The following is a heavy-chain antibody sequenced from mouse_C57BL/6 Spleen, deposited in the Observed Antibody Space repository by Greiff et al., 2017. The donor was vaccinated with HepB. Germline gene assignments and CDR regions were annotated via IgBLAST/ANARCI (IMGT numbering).Heavy chain of an antibody. Sequence: EVQLQQSGPVLVKPGASVKMSCKASGYTFTDYYMNWVKQSHGKSLEWIGVINPYNGGTSYNQKFKGKATLTVDKSSSTAYMELNSLTSEDSAVYYCARLTYYGSSDYWGQGTTLTVSS. D-gene: IGHD1-1*01. CDR1: GYTFTDYY. CDR2: INPYNGGT. J-gene: IGHJ2*01. V-gene: IGHV1-19*01. CDR3: ARLTYYGSSDY.